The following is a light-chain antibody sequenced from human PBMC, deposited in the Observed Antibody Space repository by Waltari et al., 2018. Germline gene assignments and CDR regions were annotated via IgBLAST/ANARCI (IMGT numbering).Light chain of an antibody. J-gene: IGLJ1*01. CDR3: CSYAGTYTYI. CDR2: EVN. V-gene: IGLV2-11*01. Sequence: QAALTQPRSVSGSPGQSATISCTGHSSDIGGYNYVPWYQQHPGTAPKLMIYEVNKRPSGVSDRFSASKSGNTASLTISGLQAEDEADYYCCSYAGTYTYIFGAGTRLTVL. CDR1: SSDIGGYNY.